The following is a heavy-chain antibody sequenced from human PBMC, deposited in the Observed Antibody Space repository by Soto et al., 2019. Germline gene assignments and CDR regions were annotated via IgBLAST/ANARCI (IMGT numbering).Heavy chain of an antibody. CDR1: GGTFSTYA. J-gene: IGHJ4*02. CDR3: ARGVHYDSSGYYYFY. V-gene: IGHV1-69*13. CDR2: IIPLFGTA. D-gene: IGHD3-22*01. Sequence: VKVSCKASGGTFSTYAIDWVRQAPGQGLEWMGGIIPLFGTAKYAQNFQGRITITADESTNTAYMELRSLRSQDTAVYYCARGVHYDSSGYYYFYWGQGTLVTVSS.